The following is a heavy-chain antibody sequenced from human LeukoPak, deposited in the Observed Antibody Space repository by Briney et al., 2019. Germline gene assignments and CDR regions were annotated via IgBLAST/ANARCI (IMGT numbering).Heavy chain of an antibody. CDR1: GFTVSTNY. D-gene: IGHD4-17*01. CDR2: ISGSGDST. Sequence: PGGSLRLSCAASGFTVSTNYMSWVRQAPGKGLEWVSAISGSGDSTYYADSVKGRFTISRDNSKITLYLQMNSLRAEDTAVYYCAKENGDYVREYYFDYWGLGTLVTVSS. V-gene: IGHV3-23*01. J-gene: IGHJ4*02. CDR3: AKENGDYVREYYFDY.